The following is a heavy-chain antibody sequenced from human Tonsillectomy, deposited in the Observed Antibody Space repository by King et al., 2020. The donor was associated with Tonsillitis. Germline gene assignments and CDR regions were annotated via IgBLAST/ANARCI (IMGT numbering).Heavy chain of an antibody. CDR2: IYPGDSDT. CDR1: GYSFTSYW. Sequence: QLVQSGAEVKKPGESLKISCKGSGYSFTSYWIGWVRQMPGKGLEWMGIIYPGDSDTRYSPSFQGQVTISADKFISTAYLQWSSLKASDTAMYYCARHPTSPYSSSWYSGDYWGQGTLVTVSS. CDR3: ARHPTSPYSSSWYSGDY. D-gene: IGHD6-13*01. V-gene: IGHV5-51*01. J-gene: IGHJ4*02.